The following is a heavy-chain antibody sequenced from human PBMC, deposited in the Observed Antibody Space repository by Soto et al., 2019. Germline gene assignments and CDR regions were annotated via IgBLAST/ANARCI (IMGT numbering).Heavy chain of an antibody. Sequence: GGSLRLSCAASGFTFSSYWMSWVRQAPGEGLEWVANIKQDGSEKYYVDSVKGRFTISGDNAKNSLYLQMNSLRAEDTAVYYCARDIVLVPAAQALDAFDIWGQGTMVTVSS. D-gene: IGHD2-2*01. CDR3: ARDIVLVPAAQALDAFDI. J-gene: IGHJ3*02. V-gene: IGHV3-7*01. CDR1: GFTFSSYW. CDR2: IKQDGSEK.